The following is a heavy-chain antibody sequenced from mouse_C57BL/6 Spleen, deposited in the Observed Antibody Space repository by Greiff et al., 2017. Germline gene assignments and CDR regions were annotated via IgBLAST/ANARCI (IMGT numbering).Heavy chain of an antibody. V-gene: IGHV1-76*01. CDR2: IYPGSGNT. J-gene: IGHJ2*01. Sequence: QVQLKESGAELVRPGASVKLSCKASGYTFTDYYINWVKQRPGQGLEWIARIYPGSGNTYYNEKFKGKATLTAEKSSSTAYMQLSSLTSEDSAVXFCARTRNYDYDVHYFDYWGQGTTLTVSS. CDR1: GYTFTDYY. CDR3: ARTRNYDYDVHYFDY. D-gene: IGHD2-4*01.